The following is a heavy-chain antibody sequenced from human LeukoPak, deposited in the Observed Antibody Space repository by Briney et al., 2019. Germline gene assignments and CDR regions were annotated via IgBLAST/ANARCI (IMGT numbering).Heavy chain of an antibody. CDR2: IYPSDSDT. CDR3: ARRSGYYEYFQH. J-gene: IGHJ1*01. Sequence: AESLKISCNGSGYCFTSYWIGWVRHMPRKGVEWMGIIYPSDSDTRYSPSFESQVTITATKTISTAYLQWSSLKASDSAMYYCARRSGYYEYFQHWGQGTLVTVSS. V-gene: IGHV5-51*01. CDR1: GYCFTSYW. D-gene: IGHD3-22*01.